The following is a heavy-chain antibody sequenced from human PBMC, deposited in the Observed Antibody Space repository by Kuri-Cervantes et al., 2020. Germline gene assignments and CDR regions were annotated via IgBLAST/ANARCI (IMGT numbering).Heavy chain of an antibody. V-gene: IGHV4-59*01. CDR2: IYYSGST. D-gene: IGHD3-16*02. CDR3: AREGDKNYDYIWGSYLREDPMFDY. CDR1: GGSISSYY. J-gene: IGHJ4*02. Sequence: GSLRLSCTVSGGSISSYYWSWIRQPPGKGLEWIGYIYYSGSTNYNPSLKSRVTISIDTSKNQFSLKLSSVTAADTAVYYCAREGDKNYDYIWGSYLREDPMFDYWGQGTLVTVSS.